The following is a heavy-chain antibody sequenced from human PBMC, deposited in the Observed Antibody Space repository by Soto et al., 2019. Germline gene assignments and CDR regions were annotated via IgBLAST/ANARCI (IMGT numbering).Heavy chain of an antibody. CDR2: IYYSGST. V-gene: IGHV4-39*01. CDR3: ARHKVLLYYYGSGSPFDAFDI. J-gene: IGHJ3*02. CDR1: GGSISSSSYY. D-gene: IGHD3-10*01. Sequence: SETLSLTCTVFGGSISSSSYYWGWIRQPPGKGLEWIGSIYYSGSTYYNPSLKSRVTISVDTSKNQFSLKLSSVTAADTAVYYCARHKVLLYYYGSGSPFDAFDIWGQGTMVTVSS.